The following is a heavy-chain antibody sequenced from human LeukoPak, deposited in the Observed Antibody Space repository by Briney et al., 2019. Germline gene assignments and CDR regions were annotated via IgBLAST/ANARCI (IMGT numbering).Heavy chain of an antibody. CDR1: GFTVSSNH. V-gene: IGHV3-66*01. D-gene: IGHD3-10*01. J-gene: IGHJ4*02. CDR3: AGDSGFGEFNNY. CDR2: IYSGGST. Sequence: PGGSLRLSCAASGFTVSSNHMSWVRQAPGKGLEWVSVIYSGGSTYYAESVKGRFTISRDNSKNTLYLQMNTLRAEDTAVYYCAGDSGFGEFNNYWGQGTLVTVSS.